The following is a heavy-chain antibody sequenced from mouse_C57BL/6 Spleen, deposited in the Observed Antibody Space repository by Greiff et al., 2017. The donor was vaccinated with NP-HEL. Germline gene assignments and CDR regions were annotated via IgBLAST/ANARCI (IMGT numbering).Heavy chain of an antibody. CDR2: IWTGGGT. Sequence: VQLVESGPGLVAPSQSLSITCTVSGFSLTSYAISWVRQPPGQGLEWLGVIWTGGGTNYNSALKSRLSISKDNYKSQVFLKMNSLQTDDTARYYCARTGWVYYSNYVGMDYWGQGTSGTVSS. CDR3: ARTGWVYYSNYVGMDY. D-gene: IGHD2-5*01. J-gene: IGHJ4*01. V-gene: IGHV2-9-1*01. CDR1: GFSLTSYA.